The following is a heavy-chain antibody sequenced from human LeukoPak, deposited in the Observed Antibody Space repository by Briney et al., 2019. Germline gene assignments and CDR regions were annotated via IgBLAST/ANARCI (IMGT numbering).Heavy chain of an antibody. CDR3: AKDRSGYEEKSFDY. CDR1: GFTFSSYS. D-gene: IGHD5-12*01. CDR2: ISGSGGST. J-gene: IGHJ4*02. Sequence: GGSLRLSCAASGFTFSSYSMSWVRQAPGKGLEWVSAISGSGGSTYYADSVKGRFTISRDNSKNTLYLQMNSLRAEDTAVYYCAKDRSGYEEKSFDYWGQGTLVTVSS. V-gene: IGHV3-23*01.